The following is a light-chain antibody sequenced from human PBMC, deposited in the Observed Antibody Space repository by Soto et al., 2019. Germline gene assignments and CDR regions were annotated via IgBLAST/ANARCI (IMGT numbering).Light chain of an antibody. CDR1: SSDVGGHDY. V-gene: IGLV2-8*01. J-gene: IGLJ2*01. Sequence: QSALTQPPSASGSPGQSVTISCTGTSSDVGGHDYVSWYQQYPGKAPKLMIYEVSERPSGVPDRFSGSKSGNTASLTVSGLHAEDEADYHCSSYAGINNFVVFGGGTKLTVL. CDR3: SSYAGINNFVV. CDR2: EVS.